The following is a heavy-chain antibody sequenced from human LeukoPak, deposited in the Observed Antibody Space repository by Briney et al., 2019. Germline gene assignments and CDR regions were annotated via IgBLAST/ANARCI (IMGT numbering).Heavy chain of an antibody. V-gene: IGHV1-46*01. CDR1: GYTFTSYY. D-gene: IGHD3-10*01. CDR2: INPSGGST. J-gene: IGHJ6*03. CDR3: ARAVLLWFGELSYYMDV. Sequence: ASVKVSCKASGYTFTSYYMHWVRQAPGQGLEWMGIINPSGGSTSYAQKFQGRVTMTRDTSTSTVYMELSSLRSEDTAVYYCARAVLLWFGELSYYMDVWGKGTTVTVSS.